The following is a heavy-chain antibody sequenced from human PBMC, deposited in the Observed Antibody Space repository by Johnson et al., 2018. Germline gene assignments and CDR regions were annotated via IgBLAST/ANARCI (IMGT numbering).Heavy chain of an antibody. D-gene: IGHD5-18*01. CDR2: IDRDGSTT. Sequence: VQLQESGGGLVQXGGSLRLSCVASGFSLSNYWMHWVRQAPGKGLVWVSRIDRDGSTTNYADAVRGRFTVSRDNARNTMYLQMNSLRADDTAVYYCARERGGSVSYGDAFDIWGQGTMVTVSS. J-gene: IGHJ3*02. CDR3: ARERGGSVSYGDAFDI. V-gene: IGHV3-74*01. CDR1: GFSLSNYW.